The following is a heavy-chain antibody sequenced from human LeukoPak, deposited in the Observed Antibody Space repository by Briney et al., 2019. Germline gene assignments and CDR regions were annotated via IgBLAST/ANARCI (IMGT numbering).Heavy chain of an antibody. CDR2: IYYSGST. Sequence: SETLSLTCTVSGGSISSYYWSWIRQPPGKGLEWIGYIYYSGSTNYNPSLKSRVTISVDTSKNQFSLQLSSVTAADTAVYYCARDRGDILTYFDYWGQGTLVTVSS. CDR1: GGSISSYY. CDR3: ARDRGDILTYFDY. V-gene: IGHV4-59*01. D-gene: IGHD3-9*01. J-gene: IGHJ4*02.